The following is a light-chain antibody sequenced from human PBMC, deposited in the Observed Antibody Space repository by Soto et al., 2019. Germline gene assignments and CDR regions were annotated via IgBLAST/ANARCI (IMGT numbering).Light chain of an antibody. Sequence: EIAMTQSPATLSVSLGERATLSCRASQYISNNLAWYQQRPGQAPSLLIYGASTRATGVPPRFSGSGSGTDFLLSISGLQSEDSAVYYCQQYNHWSSITFGQGTRLEIK. CDR2: GAS. J-gene: IGKJ5*01. V-gene: IGKV3-15*01. CDR3: QQYNHWSSIT. CDR1: QYISNN.